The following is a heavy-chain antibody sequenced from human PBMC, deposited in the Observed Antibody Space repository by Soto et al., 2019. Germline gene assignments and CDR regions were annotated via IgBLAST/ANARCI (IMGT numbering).Heavy chain of an antibody. CDR2: ISYDGSNK. CDR3: AKDRGSSSFDY. CDR1: GFTFSSYG. D-gene: IGHD6-6*01. V-gene: IGHV3-30*18. J-gene: IGHJ4*02. Sequence: QVQLVESGGGVVQPGRSLRLSCAASGFTFSSYGMHWVRQAPGKGLEWVAVISYDGSNKYYADSVKGRFTISRDNSKNTLYLQMNSLRAADTAVYYCAKDRGSSSFDYWGQGTLVTVSS.